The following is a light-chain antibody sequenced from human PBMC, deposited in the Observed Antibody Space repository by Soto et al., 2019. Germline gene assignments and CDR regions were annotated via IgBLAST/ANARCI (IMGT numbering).Light chain of an antibody. V-gene: IGKV3-20*01. CDR1: QSVSSSY. CDR2: GAS. Sequence: ESVLTQSPGTLSMSPGERATLSCRASQSVSSSYSAWYQQKPGQAPRLLIYGASSRATGIPDRFSGSGSGTDFPLTISRLEPEDFAVYYCQQYGSSPFTFGPATKVDIK. J-gene: IGKJ3*01. CDR3: QQYGSSPFT.